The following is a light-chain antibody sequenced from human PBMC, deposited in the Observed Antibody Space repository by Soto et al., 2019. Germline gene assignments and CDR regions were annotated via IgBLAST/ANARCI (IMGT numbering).Light chain of an antibody. V-gene: IGLV2-8*01. CDR1: SSDVGGYNY. CDR2: EVS. J-gene: IGLJ2*01. CDR3: SSYAGSNLL. Sequence: QSVLTQPPSASGSHGQSVTISCTGTSSDVGGYNYVSWYQPHSGKAPKVLIYEVSKRPSGVPDRFSGSKSGNTASLTVSGLQAEDEADYYCSSYAGSNLLFGRGTQLTVL.